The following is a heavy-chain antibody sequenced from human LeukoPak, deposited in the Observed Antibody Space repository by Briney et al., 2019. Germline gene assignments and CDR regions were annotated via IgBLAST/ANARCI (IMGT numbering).Heavy chain of an antibody. J-gene: IGHJ2*01. Sequence: GGSLRLSCAASGFTFSSYAMSWGRQAPGKGLEWVSAISGSGGSTYYADSVKGRFTISRDNSKNTLYLQMNSLRAEDTAVYYCARGPLRGHFDLWGRGTLVTVSS. CDR1: GFTFSSYA. D-gene: IGHD3-10*01. V-gene: IGHV3-23*01. CDR2: ISGSGGST. CDR3: ARGPLRGHFDL.